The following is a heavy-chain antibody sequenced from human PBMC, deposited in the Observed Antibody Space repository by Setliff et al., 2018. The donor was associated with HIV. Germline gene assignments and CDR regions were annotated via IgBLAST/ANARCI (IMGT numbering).Heavy chain of an antibody. Sequence: SETLSLTCTVSGDSINTHYWSWIRQPPGKGLEWIGYVSHTGNTNSNPSLKSRVTISVDTSKNEFSLKLRSVTAADTAIYYCARSTVGVGATFPWGRGTLVTVSS. V-gene: IGHV4-59*11. D-gene: IGHD1-26*01. CDR1: GDSINTHY. CDR3: ARSTVGVGATFP. CDR2: VSHTGNT. J-gene: IGHJ4*02.